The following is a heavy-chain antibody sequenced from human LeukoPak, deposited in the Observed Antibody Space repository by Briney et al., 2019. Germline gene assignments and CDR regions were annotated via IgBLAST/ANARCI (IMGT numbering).Heavy chain of an antibody. CDR2: IYSGGST. Sequence: GGSLRLSCAAPGLTVRSKYMSWIRHAPGKGMEWDSGIYSGGSTYYADSVKGRFTISRDNSKNTLYLQMNSLRAEDTAVYHCASEGITMTSRAYHAFDIWGQGTMVTVSS. CDR1: GLTVRSKY. J-gene: IGHJ3*02. V-gene: IGHV3-53*01. D-gene: IGHD3-22*01. CDR3: ASEGITMTSRAYHAFDI.